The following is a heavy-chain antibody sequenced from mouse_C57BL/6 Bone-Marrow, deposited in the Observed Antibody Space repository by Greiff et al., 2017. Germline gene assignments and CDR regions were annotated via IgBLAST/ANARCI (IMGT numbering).Heavy chain of an antibody. Sequence: QVQLQQPGAELVKPGASVKLSCKASGYTFTSYWMHWVKQRPGQGLEWIGMIHPNSGSTNYNEKFKSKATLTVDTSSSTAYMQHSSLTSEDSAVYYCARRPWYVDVWGTGTTVTVDS. CDR3: ARRPWYVDV. CDR2: IHPNSGST. J-gene: IGHJ1*03. V-gene: IGHV1-64*01. CDR1: GYTFTSYW.